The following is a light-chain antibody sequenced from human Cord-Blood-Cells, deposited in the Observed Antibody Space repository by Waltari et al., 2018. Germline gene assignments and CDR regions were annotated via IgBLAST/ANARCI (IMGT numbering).Light chain of an antibody. CDR2: QDN. CDR3: QAWDSSTYV. V-gene: IGLV3-1*01. J-gene: IGLJ1*01. CDR1: KLGEKH. Sequence: SYEMTQPPSVSVSPGQTASITCPGDKLGEKHACWTQQKPGQSPVLVIYQDNKRPSWIPVRFSCSNSGNTATLTISGTQAMDEADYYCQAWDSSTYVFGTGTNVTVL.